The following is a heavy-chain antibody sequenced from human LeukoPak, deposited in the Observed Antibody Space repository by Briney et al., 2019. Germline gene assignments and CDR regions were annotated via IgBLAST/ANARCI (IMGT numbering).Heavy chain of an antibody. V-gene: IGHV4-61*08. CDR3: ARERAFDI. CDR2: IYYSGST. Sequence: PSETLSLTCTVSGGSISSGGYYWSWIRQPPGKGLEWIGYIYYSGSTNYNPSLKSRVTISVDTSKNQFSLKLSSVTAADTAVYYCARERAFDIWGQGTMVTVSS. CDR1: GGSISSGGYY. J-gene: IGHJ3*02.